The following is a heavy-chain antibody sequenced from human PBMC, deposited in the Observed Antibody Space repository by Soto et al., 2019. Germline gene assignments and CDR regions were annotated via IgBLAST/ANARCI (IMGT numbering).Heavy chain of an antibody. J-gene: IGHJ4*02. CDR2: ISPSGDVT. Sequence: QVHLAESGGGLVKSGGSLTLSCSTSGFFFTDYFMSWIRQAPGTGLEWVSYISPSGDVTHYADSVKGRFTISRDNTKNSLFLQMSSLRDDATAVYYCARQLERRVGAASHWGQGTRVSVSS. CDR1: GFFFTDYF. CDR3: ARQLERRVGAASH. D-gene: IGHD1-26*01. V-gene: IGHV3-11*01.